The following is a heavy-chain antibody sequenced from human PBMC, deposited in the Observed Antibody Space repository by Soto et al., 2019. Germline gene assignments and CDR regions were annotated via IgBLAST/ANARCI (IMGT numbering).Heavy chain of an antibody. CDR3: AIPRYGEFDY. CDR1: GFSLSTIGVG. V-gene: IGHV2-5*02. J-gene: IGHJ4*02. D-gene: IGHD5-18*01. Sequence: QITLKESGPTLVKPTQTLTLTCTFSGFSLSTIGVGVGWIRQPPGKALEWLALIYWDDDKRYSPSLKSRLTITKYTSKHQAVLTMTNMDPVDTATYYCAIPRYGEFDYWGQGTLVTVSS. CDR2: IYWDDDK.